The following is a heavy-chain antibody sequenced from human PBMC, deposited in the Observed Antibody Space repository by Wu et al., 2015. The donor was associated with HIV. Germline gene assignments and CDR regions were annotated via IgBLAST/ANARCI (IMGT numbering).Heavy chain of an antibody. D-gene: IGHD3-9*01. J-gene: IGHJ6*02. CDR1: GYTFSSYY. CDR2: INPSGGST. V-gene: IGHV1-46*01. Sequence: QVQLVQSGAEVKKPGASVKVSCKASGYTFSSYYMHWVRQAPGQGLEWMGMINPSGGSTSYAQKFQGRVTMTRDTSTSTVYMELSNLRSEDSAVYYCARLTQYYYYGMDVWGQGTTVTVSS. CDR3: ARLTQYYYYGMDV.